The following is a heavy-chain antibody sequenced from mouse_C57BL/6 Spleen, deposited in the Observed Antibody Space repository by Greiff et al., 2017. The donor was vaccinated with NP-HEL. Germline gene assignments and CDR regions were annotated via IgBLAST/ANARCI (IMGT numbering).Heavy chain of an antibody. J-gene: IGHJ4*01. CDR2: INPSTGGT. D-gene: IGHD1-1*01. V-gene: IGHV1-42*01. Sequence: EVQLQQSGPELVKPGASVKISCKASGYSFTGYYMNWVKQSPEKSLEWIGEINPSTGGTTYNQKFKAKATLTVDKSSSTAYMQLKSLTSEDSAVYYCARGATVVARMDYWGQGTSVTVSS. CDR1: GYSFTGYY. CDR3: ARGATVVARMDY.